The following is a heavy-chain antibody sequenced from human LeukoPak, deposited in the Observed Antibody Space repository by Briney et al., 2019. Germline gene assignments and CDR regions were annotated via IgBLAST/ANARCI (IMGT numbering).Heavy chain of an antibody. CDR2: ISGSGGST. Sequence: TGGFLRLSCAASGFTFSSYAMSWVRQAPGKGLEWVSAISGSGGSTYYADSVKGRFTISRDNSKNTLYLQMNSLRAEDTAVYYCAKDFDSSGSLFDYWGQGTLVTVSS. V-gene: IGHV3-23*01. CDR3: AKDFDSSGSLFDY. CDR1: GFTFSSYA. J-gene: IGHJ4*02. D-gene: IGHD3-22*01.